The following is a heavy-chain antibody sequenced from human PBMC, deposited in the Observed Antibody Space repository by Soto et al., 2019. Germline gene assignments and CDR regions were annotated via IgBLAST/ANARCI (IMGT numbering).Heavy chain of an antibody. Sequence: GGSLRLSCAASGFPFSNAWINWVRQTPGTGLQWVGRVKSKTDGGSADYAAPVKGRFAVPRDDSKNIVYLQMNSVKIEDTGVYYCTTDSRTTMPEVRFDYWGHGTLVTVSS. D-gene: IGHD3-10*01. J-gene: IGHJ4*01. CDR3: TTDSRTTMPEVRFDY. V-gene: IGHV3-15*07. CDR1: GFPFSNAW. CDR2: VKSKTDGGSA.